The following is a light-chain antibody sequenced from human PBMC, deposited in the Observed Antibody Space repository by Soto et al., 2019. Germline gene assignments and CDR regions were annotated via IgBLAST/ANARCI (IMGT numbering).Light chain of an antibody. CDR1: NIASKG. CDR2: DGR. J-gene: IGLJ2*01. CDR3: QVWDTTSDQPV. V-gene: IGLV3-21*02. Sequence: SYELTQPPSVSVAPGQTARITCGGNNIASKGVHWYQHKPGQAPVLVVYDGRDRPSGIPERFSGSNSGNTATLTISRVEAGDEADDYCQVWDTTSDQPVFGGGTKLTVL.